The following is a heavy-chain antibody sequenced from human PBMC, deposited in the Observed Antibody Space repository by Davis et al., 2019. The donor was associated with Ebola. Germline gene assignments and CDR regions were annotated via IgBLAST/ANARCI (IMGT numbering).Heavy chain of an antibody. CDR3: ARVRYNWNGFDP. V-gene: IGHV1-2*06. CDR2: INPKSGGT. Sequence: AASVKVSCKASGYTFTGFYMHWVRQAPGQGLEWMGRINPKSGGTNYAQKFQGRVTMTRDTSINTAYMELSSLRSEDTAVYYCARVRYNWNGFDPWGQGTLVTASS. D-gene: IGHD1-20*01. CDR1: GYTFTGFY. J-gene: IGHJ5*02.